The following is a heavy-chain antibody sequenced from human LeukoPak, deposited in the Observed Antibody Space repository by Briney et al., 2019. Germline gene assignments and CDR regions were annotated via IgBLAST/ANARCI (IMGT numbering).Heavy chain of an antibody. CDR2: ISGVGGST. V-gene: IGHV3-23*01. J-gene: IGHJ4*02. CDR3: AKGGKWDVTPFDY. Sequence: GGSLRLSCAASGFTFTSYSMNWVRQAPGRGRGWVSTISGVGGSTYYADSVKGRFTISRDNSKNTLYLQVNSLRAEDTAVYYCAKGGKWDVTPFDYWGQGTLVTVSS. CDR1: GFTFTSYS. D-gene: IGHD1-26*01.